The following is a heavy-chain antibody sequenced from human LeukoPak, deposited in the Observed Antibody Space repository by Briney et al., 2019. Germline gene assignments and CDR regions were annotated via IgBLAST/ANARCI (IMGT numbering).Heavy chain of an antibody. CDR2: IYYSGNT. Sequence: SETLSLTCTVSGGSLSSSNSYWGWLRQPPGKGLEWIGSIYYSGNTYNNASLKSQVSISIDTSKNQFSLRLTSVTAADTAVYYCARQTGSGLFILPGGQGTLVTVSS. CDR3: ARQTGSGLFILP. CDR1: GGSLSSSNSY. J-gene: IGHJ4*02. V-gene: IGHV4-39*01. D-gene: IGHD3/OR15-3a*01.